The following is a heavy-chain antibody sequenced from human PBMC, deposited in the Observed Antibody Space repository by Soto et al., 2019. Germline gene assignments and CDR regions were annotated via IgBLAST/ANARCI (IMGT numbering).Heavy chain of an antibody. J-gene: IGHJ4*02. D-gene: IGHD6-13*01. Sequence: ASVKVSCKASGYTFTSYDINWVRQATGQGLEWMGWMNPNSGNTGYAQKFQGRVTMTRNPSMSTAYMELSSLRSEDTAVYYCTRGSNVAAVIDYWGQGTLVTVSS. CDR3: TRGSNVAAVIDY. CDR1: GYTFTSYD. CDR2: MNPNSGNT. V-gene: IGHV1-8*01.